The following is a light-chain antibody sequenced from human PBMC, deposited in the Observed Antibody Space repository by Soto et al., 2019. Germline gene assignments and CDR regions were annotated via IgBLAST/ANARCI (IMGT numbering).Light chain of an antibody. J-gene: IGLJ1*01. CDR3: SSYAGSFYV. Sequence: QSALTQPPSASGSPGQSVTISCTGTSSDVGGYNYVSWYQQHPGKATKLMIYEVSKRPSGVPDRFSGSKSGNTASLTVSGLQAEDGADYYCSSYAGSFYVFGTGTKVTVL. CDR1: SSDVGGYNY. V-gene: IGLV2-8*01. CDR2: EVS.